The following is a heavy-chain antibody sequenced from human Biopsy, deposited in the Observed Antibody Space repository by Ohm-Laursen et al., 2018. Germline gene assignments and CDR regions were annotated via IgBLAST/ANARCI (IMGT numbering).Heavy chain of an antibody. D-gene: IGHD1-14*01. CDR2: IDVSDYNT. CDR3: VKQWGGYNFDS. V-gene: IGHV3-23*01. CDR1: GFTFHTYA. Sequence: GSLRLSCTASGFTFHTYAMNWVRQAPGKGLEWVAHIDVSDYNTYYADSVRGRFTISRDNSKQMVHLGINSLTADDTAVYYCVKQWGGYNFDSWGQGTLVTVSS. J-gene: IGHJ5*01.